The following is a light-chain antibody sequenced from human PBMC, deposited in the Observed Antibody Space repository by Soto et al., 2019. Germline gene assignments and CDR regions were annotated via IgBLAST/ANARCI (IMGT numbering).Light chain of an antibody. CDR1: SSDVGGYNY. CDR2: DVS. Sequence: QSVLTQPASVSGSPGQSITISCTGTSSDVGGYNYVSWYQQHPGKAPKLMIYDVSNRPSVVSNRFSGSKSGNTASLTISGLPAEDEADYYCSSYTSSSTLYVFGTGTKLTVL. V-gene: IGLV2-14*01. J-gene: IGLJ1*01. CDR3: SSYTSSSTLYV.